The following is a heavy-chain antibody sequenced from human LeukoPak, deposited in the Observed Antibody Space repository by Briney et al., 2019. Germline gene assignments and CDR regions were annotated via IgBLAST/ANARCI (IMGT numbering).Heavy chain of an antibody. D-gene: IGHD7-27*01. V-gene: IGHV5-51*01. J-gene: IGHJ3*02. CDR1: GYSFTSYW. Sequence: GESLKISCKGSGYSFTSYWIGWVRQMPGKGLDWMGIIYPGDSDTRYSPSFQGQVTISADKSINTAYLQWSSLKAPDTAMYYCARSRAPGAADAFDIWGQGTMVTVSS. CDR2: IYPGDSDT. CDR3: ARSRAPGAADAFDI.